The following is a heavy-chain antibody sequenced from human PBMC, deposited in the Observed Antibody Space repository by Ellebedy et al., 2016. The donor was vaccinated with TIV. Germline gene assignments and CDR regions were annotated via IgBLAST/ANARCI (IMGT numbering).Heavy chain of an antibody. CDR3: VKGLPLGGSGWYYFDH. J-gene: IGHJ4*02. D-gene: IGHD6-19*01. CDR1: GFTFDDYA. CDR2: VIWNSVTK. V-gene: IGHV3-9*01. Sequence: SLKISCEASGFTFDDYAMPWVRQPPGKGLERVGAVIWNSVTKGYVDSVKGRFTISRDNAANSIYLQMNSLRTEDTAFYYCVKGLPLGGSGWYYFDHWGQGTLVVVSS.